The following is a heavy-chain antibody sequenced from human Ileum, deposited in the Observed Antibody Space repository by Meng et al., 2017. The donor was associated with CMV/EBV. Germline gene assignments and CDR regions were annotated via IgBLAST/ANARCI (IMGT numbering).Heavy chain of an antibody. V-gene: IGHV3-23*01. D-gene: IGHD3-16*01. CDR3: ARGKPSLETGETFQH. CDR2: ISDSGGKT. Sequence: GGSLRFSCTAPGFTFSAYAMNWVRQAPGKGLQWVSGISDSGGKTYYEASVRGRFTISRDNSKNSQYLQMNSLRAEDTAVYYCARGKPSLETGETFQHWGQGTLVTVSS. J-gene: IGHJ1*01. CDR1: GFTFSAYA.